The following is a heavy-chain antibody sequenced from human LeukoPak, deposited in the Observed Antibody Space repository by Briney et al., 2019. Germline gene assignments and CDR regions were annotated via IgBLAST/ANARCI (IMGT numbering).Heavy chain of an antibody. CDR1: GFTFSSYA. V-gene: IGHV3-23*01. Sequence: GGSLRLSCAASGFTFSSYAMGWVRQAPGKGLEWVSTISGSGGSTLYADSVKGRFTISRDNSKNTLYLQMNSLRAEDTGVYYCAKDWAYSGNYYYFDYWGQGTLVTVSS. J-gene: IGHJ4*02. CDR3: AKDWAYSGNYYYFDY. CDR2: ISGSGGST. D-gene: IGHD1-26*01.